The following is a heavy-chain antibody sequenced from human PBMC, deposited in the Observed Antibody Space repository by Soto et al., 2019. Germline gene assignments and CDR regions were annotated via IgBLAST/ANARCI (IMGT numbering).Heavy chain of an antibody. CDR1: GYTFTSYD. V-gene: IGHV1-8*01. CDR3: ARVGRYYDILTGYWPGGMDV. Sequence: ASVKVSCKASGYTFTSYDINWVRQATGQGLEWMGWMNPNSGNTGYAQKFQGRITMTTDTSTSTTYLELRSLSSDDTAVYYFARVGRYYDILTGYWPGGMDVWGQGTTVTVSS. D-gene: IGHD3-9*01. J-gene: IGHJ6*02. CDR2: MNPNSGNT.